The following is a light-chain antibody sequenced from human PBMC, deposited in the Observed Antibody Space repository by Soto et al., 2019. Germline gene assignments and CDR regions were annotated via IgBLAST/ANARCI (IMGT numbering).Light chain of an antibody. V-gene: IGKV1-5*01. CDR3: QQYNSYSQT. J-gene: IGKJ1*01. CDR1: QSISSW. Sequence: DIQMTQSPATLSASIGDRVTITCRASQSISSWLAWYQQKPGKAPKLLIFDASGLQSGVPSRFSGSGSGTEFTLTISSLQPDDFATYYCQQYNSYSQTFGQGTMVDIK. CDR2: DAS.